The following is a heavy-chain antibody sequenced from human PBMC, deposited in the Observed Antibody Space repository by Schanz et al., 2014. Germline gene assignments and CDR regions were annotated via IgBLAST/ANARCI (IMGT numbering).Heavy chain of an antibody. Sequence: VELVESGGGVVQPGRSLRLSCAASGFTFSYYNMNWVRQAPGKGLEWVSSISNGGGYIYYADSVKGRFTISRDNAKNSVYLQMHSLRAEDTALYYCARDRDAGGYDSWGQGTLVTVSS. CDR3: ARDRDAGGYDS. CDR1: GFTFSYYN. D-gene: IGHD2-8*02. V-gene: IGHV3-21*01. J-gene: IGHJ5*01. CDR2: ISNGGGYI.